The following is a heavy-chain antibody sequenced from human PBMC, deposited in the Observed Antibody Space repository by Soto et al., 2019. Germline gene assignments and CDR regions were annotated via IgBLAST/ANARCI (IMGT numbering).Heavy chain of an antibody. J-gene: IGHJ4*02. CDR3: AKDKGITALKYYFDY. Sequence: PGGSLRLSCAASGFTFSTYNMHWVRQAQGKGLEWVAFILYDGSNKYYADSVKGRFTISRDNSKNTLYLQMSSLRPEDTALYYCAKDKGITALKYYFDYWGQGTLVTV. D-gene: IGHD6-13*01. CDR1: GFTFSTYN. V-gene: IGHV3-30*18. CDR2: ILYDGSNK.